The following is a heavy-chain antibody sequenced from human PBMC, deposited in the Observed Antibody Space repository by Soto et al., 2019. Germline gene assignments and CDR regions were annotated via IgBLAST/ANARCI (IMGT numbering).Heavy chain of an antibody. D-gene: IGHD5-12*01. J-gene: IGHJ4*02. V-gene: IGHV4-39*01. CDR1: GGSISNSSYY. CDR2: IYYTGTS. Sequence: QLQLQESGPGLVKPSETLSLTCTVSGGSISNSSYYWGWIRQPPGKDLEWIGHIYYTGTSYSNPSLKGRVTLSVDTSKNQFSLKLNSMTAADTAVFYCTRLQRRWLSSDSWGQGTLVTVSS. CDR3: TRLQRRWLSSDS.